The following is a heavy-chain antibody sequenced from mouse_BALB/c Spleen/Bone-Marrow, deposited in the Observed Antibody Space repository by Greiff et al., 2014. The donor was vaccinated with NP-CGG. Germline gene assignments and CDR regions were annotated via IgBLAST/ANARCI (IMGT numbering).Heavy chain of an antibody. J-gene: IGHJ3*01. Sequence: EVKLVESGAELVKPGASVKLSCTASGFNIKDSYLHWVKQRPEQGLDWIGRIDPAKGNTNYDPKFQGKATITADTSSNTAYLLLSSLTSEDTAVYFCARSYPFAYWGQGTLVTVSA. V-gene: IGHV14-3*02. CDR1: GFNIKDSY. CDR2: IDPAKGNT. D-gene: IGHD6-1*01. CDR3: ARSYPFAY.